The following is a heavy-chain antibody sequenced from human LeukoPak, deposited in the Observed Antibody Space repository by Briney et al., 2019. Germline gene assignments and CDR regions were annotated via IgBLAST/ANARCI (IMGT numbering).Heavy chain of an antibody. CDR2: INPSGGST. V-gene: IGHV1-46*01. CDR3: ARAGLYNWRDSFFVY. CDR1: GYTCSSHY. J-gene: IGHJ4*02. D-gene: IGHD1-20*01. Sequence: ASVKVSRKASGYTCSSHYLHWVRQAPGQGLEWMGLINPSGGSTTYAQKFQGRVTMTRETSTSTVYMELSSLRSEDTAVYYCARAGLYNWRDSFFVYRIQGTLVTVSS.